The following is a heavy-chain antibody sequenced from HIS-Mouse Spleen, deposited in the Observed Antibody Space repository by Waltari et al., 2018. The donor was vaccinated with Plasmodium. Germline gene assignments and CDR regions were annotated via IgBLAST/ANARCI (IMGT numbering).Heavy chain of an antibody. D-gene: IGHD5-12*01. V-gene: IGHV3-23*01. CDR2: ISGSGGRT. CDR1: GFTFSSYA. CDR3: AKDGLTPDYFDY. Sequence: EVQLLESGGGLVQPGGSLRLSCAASGFTFSSYAMSWVRQAPGTGLEWVSAISGSGGRTYYADSVKGRFTISRDNSKNTLYLQMNSLRAEDTAVYYCAKDGLTPDYFDYWGQGTLVTVSS. J-gene: IGHJ4*02.